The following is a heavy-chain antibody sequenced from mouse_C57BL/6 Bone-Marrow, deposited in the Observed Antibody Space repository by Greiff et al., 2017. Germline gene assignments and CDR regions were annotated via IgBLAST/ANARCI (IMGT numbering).Heavy chain of an antibody. V-gene: IGHV1-58*01. J-gene: IGHJ2*01. CDR1: GYTFTSYG. D-gene: IGHD1-1*01. Sequence: DVKVEESGAELVRPGSSVKMSCKTSGYTFTSYGINWVKQRPGQGLEWIGYIYIGNGYTEYNEKFKGKATLTSDTSSSTAYMQLSSLTSEDSAIYFCARDYGSSSLDYWGQGTTLTVSS. CDR2: IYIGNGYT. CDR3: ARDYGSSSLDY.